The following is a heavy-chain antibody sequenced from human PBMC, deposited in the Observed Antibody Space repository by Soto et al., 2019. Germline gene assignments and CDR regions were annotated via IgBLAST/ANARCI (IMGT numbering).Heavy chain of an antibody. CDR1: GYTFTSYG. V-gene: IGHV1-18*01. Sequence: GASVKVSCKASGYTFTSYGISWVRQAPGQGLEWMGWISAYNGNTNYAQKLQGRVTMTTDTSTSTAYMELRSLRSDDTAVYYCARVLRFLDPHDVFDFWGQGTMVPVSS. CDR2: ISAYNGNT. CDR3: ARVLRFLDPHDVFDF. J-gene: IGHJ3*01. D-gene: IGHD3-3*01.